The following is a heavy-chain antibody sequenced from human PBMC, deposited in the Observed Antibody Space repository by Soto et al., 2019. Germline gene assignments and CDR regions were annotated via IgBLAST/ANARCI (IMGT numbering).Heavy chain of an antibody. Sequence: GESLKISCAASGFTFSSYGMHWVRQAPGKGLEWVAVIWYDGSNKYYADSVKGRFTISRDNSKNTLYLQMNSLRAEDTAVYYWARDLKKRWLQFQEVFDIWGQGTLVTVSP. J-gene: IGHJ4*02. V-gene: IGHV3-33*01. D-gene: IGHD5-12*01. CDR3: ARDLKKRWLQFQEVFDI. CDR2: IWYDGSNK. CDR1: GFTFSSYG.